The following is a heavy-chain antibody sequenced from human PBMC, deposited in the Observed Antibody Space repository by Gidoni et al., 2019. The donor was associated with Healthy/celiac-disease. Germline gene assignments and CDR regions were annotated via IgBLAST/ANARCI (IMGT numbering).Heavy chain of an antibody. V-gene: IGHV4-39*01. CDR2: IYYSGST. D-gene: IGHD1-7*01. CDR3: ARSTGTTNDAFDI. CDR1: GGSISSSSYY. J-gene: IGHJ3*02. Sequence: QLQLQESGPGLVKPSETLSLTCTVSGGSISSSSYYWGWIRQPPGKGLEWIGSIYYSGSTYYNPSLKSRVTISVDTSKNQFSLKLSSVTAADTAVYYCARSTGTTNDAFDIWGQGTMVTVSS.